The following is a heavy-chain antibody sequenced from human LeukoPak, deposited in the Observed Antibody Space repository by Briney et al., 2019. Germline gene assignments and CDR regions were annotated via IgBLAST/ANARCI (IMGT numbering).Heavy chain of an antibody. CDR1: GGTFSSYA. J-gene: IGHJ5*02. D-gene: IGHD6-6*01. CDR2: IIPIFGTA. CDR3: ARSAAGTKYSSSSGWFDP. V-gene: IGHV1-69*05. Sequence: GSSVKVSCKASGGTFSSYAISWVRQAPGQGLEWMGGIIPIFGTANYAQKFQGRVTITTDESTSTAYMGLSSLRSEDTAVYYCARSAAGTKYSSSSGWFDPWGQGTLVTVSS.